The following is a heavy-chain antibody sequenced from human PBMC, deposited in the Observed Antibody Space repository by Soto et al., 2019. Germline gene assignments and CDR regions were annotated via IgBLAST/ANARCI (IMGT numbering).Heavy chain of an antibody. J-gene: IGHJ4*02. CDR3: ASTSDYFNY. V-gene: IGHV4-31*02. D-gene: IGHD1-1*01. CDR2: IYYSGSC. Sequence: SETLSLTWTVSGGSISTGGYYWSWIPQHPGKGLEWIGFIYYSGSCSYNLSLKGRLTISVETSKNQFALKLISVTASDTAVYYCASTSDYFNYWGRGILVSFSS. CDR1: GGSISTGGYY.